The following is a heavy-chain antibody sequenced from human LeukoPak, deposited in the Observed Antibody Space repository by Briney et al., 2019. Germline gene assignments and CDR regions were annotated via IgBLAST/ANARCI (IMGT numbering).Heavy chain of an antibody. D-gene: IGHD3-22*01. J-gene: IGHJ4*02. CDR2: IYHSGST. Sequence: PSETLSLTCTVSGYSISSGYYWGWIRQPPGKGLEWIGSIYHSGSTYYNPSLKSRVTISVDTSKNQFSLKLSSVTAADTAVYYCASVFNGGDSSGYYSGYWGQGTLVTVSS. V-gene: IGHV4-38-2*02. CDR1: GYSISSGYY. CDR3: ASVFNGGDSSGYYSGY.